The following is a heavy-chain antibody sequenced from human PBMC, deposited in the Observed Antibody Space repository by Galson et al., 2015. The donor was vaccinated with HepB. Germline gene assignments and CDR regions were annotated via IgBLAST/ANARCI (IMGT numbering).Heavy chain of an antibody. CDR3: ARGRGFLIDY. Sequence: SLRLSCAASRFTFGDPHMTWVRQAPVNALDWVAVLHQHGSARHYVDSVRGRFTISRDNAKNSLYLQLNNLRVEDTAVYFCARGRGFLIDYWGQGTLVSVSS. D-gene: IGHD3-3*01. V-gene: IGHV3-7*03. J-gene: IGHJ4*02. CDR1: RFTFGDPH. CDR2: LHQHGSAR.